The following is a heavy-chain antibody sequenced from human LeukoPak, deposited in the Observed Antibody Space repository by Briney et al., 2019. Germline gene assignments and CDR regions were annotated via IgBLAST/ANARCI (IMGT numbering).Heavy chain of an antibody. J-gene: IGHJ3*02. V-gene: IGHV4-30-4*01. D-gene: IGHD3-10*01. CDR3: ARDFGIGVEFDAFDI. CDR1: GGSISSGDYY. CDR2: IYYSGST. Sequence: SETLSLTCTVSGGSISSGDYYWSWIRQPPGKGLEWIGYIYYSGSTYYNPSLKSRVTISVDTSKNQFSLKLSSVTAADTAVYYCARDFGIGVEFDAFDIWGQGTMVTVSS.